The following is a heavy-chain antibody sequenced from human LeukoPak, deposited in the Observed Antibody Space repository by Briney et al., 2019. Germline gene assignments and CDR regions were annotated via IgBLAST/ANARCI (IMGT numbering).Heavy chain of an antibody. V-gene: IGHV1-8*01. Sequence: ASVKVSCKASGYTLTSYDINWVRQATGQGLEWMGWMNPNSGNTGYAQKFQGRVTMTRNTSISTAYMELSSLRSEDTAVYYCARGLPQWLVRKNAFDIWGQGTMVTVSS. CDR2: MNPNSGNT. D-gene: IGHD6-19*01. J-gene: IGHJ3*02. CDR3: ARGLPQWLVRKNAFDI. CDR1: GYTLTSYD.